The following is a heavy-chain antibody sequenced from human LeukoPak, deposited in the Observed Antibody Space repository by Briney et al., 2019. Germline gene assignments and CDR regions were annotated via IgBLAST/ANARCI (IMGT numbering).Heavy chain of an antibody. CDR1: GGSFSGYY. J-gene: IGHJ6*03. CDR2: INHSGST. Sequence: SETLSLTCAVYGGSFSGYYWSWIRQPPGKGLEWIGEINHSGSTNYNPSLKSQVTISVDTSKNQFSLKLTSVTAADTAVYYCARDNHDYYYYTIDVWGKGTTVTVSS. CDR3: ARDNHDYYYYTIDV. V-gene: IGHV4-34*01.